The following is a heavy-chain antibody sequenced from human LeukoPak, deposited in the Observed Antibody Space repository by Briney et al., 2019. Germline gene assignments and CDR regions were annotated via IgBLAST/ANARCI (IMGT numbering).Heavy chain of an antibody. CDR1: GFTFSNSD. CDR2: IRSKTFGGTT. CDR3: TSEGSGSYPYYFDY. J-gene: IGHJ4*02. Sequence: GGSLRLSCAASGFTFSNSDMEWVRQAPGKGLEWVGFIRSKTFGGTTEYAASVKGRFTISRDDSKSIAYLQMNSLKADDTAVYYCTSEGSGSYPYYFDYWGQGTLVTVSS. V-gene: IGHV3-49*04. D-gene: IGHD3-22*01.